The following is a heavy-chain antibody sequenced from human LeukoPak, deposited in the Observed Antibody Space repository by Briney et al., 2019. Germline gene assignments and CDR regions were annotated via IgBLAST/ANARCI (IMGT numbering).Heavy chain of an antibody. Sequence: SDTLSLTCTVSGDSIISYYWTWIRQPAGKELEWIGRVDSSGSAIYNPSLKSRVNMSVDTSKNQFSLRLSSVTAADTAVYYCASEAIRGYYYYNLDVWGKGTTVTISS. J-gene: IGHJ6*03. D-gene: IGHD2-21*01. CDR1: GDSIISYY. CDR3: ASEAIRGYYYYNLDV. V-gene: IGHV4-4*07. CDR2: VDSSGSA.